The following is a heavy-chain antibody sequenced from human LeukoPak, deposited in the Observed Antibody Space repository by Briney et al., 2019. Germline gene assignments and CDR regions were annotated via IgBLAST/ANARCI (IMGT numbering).Heavy chain of an antibody. CDR1: GGSISSSSYY. D-gene: IGHD6-19*01. V-gene: IGHV4-61*01. Sequence: SETLPLTCSVSGGSISSSSYYWSWIRQPPGKGLEWIGYIYYSGSTNYNPSLKSRVTISVDTSKNQFSLKLSSVTAADTAVYYCARVGSSGWYSGDYWGQGTLVTVPS. CDR2: IYYSGST. J-gene: IGHJ4*02. CDR3: ARVGSSGWYSGDY.